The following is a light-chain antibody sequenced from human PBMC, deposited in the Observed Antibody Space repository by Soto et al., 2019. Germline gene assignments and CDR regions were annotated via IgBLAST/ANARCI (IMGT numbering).Light chain of an antibody. Sequence: QSVLTQPPSVSGTRGQRVTISWSGSSSNIGSNTANWYQQLPGTAPQLLISDNHRRPSGVPDRFSGSKSGTSASLAISGLQSEDEATYFCAAWDVSLKGFVFGTWTKLTVL. CDR2: DNH. CDR1: SSNIGSNT. V-gene: IGLV1-44*01. J-gene: IGLJ1*01. CDR3: AAWDVSLKGFV.